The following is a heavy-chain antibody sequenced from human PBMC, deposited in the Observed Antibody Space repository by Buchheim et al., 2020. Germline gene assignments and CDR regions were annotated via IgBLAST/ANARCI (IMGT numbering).Heavy chain of an antibody. Sequence: QVQLQESGPGLVKPSQTLSLTCTVSGGSISSGGYYWSWNRQHPGKGLEWIGYIYYSGSTYYNPSLKSRVTISVDTSKNQFSLKLSSVTAADTAVYYCARDWLGATGYYYGMDVWGQGTT. V-gene: IGHV4-31*03. CDR3: ARDWLGATGYYYGMDV. CDR2: IYYSGST. D-gene: IGHD1-26*01. J-gene: IGHJ6*02. CDR1: GGSISSGGYY.